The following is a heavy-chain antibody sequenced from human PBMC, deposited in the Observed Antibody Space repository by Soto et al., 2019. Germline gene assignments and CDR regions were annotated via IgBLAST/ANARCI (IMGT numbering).Heavy chain of an antibody. CDR2: ISYDGSNK. J-gene: IGHJ6*02. CDR1: GFTFSSYG. Sequence: GGSLRLSCAASGFTFSSYGMHWVRQAPGKGLEWVAVISYDGSNKYYADSVKGRFTISRDNSKNTLYLQMNSLRAEDTAVYYCAKEGEFCSGGSCYSGYYYGMDVWGQGTTVTVSS. D-gene: IGHD2-15*01. CDR3: AKEGEFCSGGSCYSGYYYGMDV. V-gene: IGHV3-30*18.